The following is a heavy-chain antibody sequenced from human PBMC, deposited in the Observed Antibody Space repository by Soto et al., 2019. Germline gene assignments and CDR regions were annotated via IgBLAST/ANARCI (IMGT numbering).Heavy chain of an antibody. CDR1: GYTFINYG. CDR2: ISTYNGNT. CDR3: ARWLRNGMHV. Sequence: QVQLVQSGAEVKKPGASVKVSCKASGYTFINYGISWVRQAPGQGLEWMGWISTYNGNTKYAQKVHGRVTMTTDTSTSTAYMELRSLSSDDTAVYYCARWLRNGMHVWGQGNKVAVSS. J-gene: IGHJ6*02. D-gene: IGHD3-22*01. V-gene: IGHV1-18*01.